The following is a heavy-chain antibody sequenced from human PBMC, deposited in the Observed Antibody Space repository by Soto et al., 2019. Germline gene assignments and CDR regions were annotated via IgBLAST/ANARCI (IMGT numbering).Heavy chain of an antibody. D-gene: IGHD2-15*01. CDR3: APHVSCSGGSCQYDAFAI. CDR1: EFTVSGHA. J-gene: IGHJ3*02. Sequence: EVQVLESGGGLVQPGGSLRISCEGSEFTVSGHAMTWIRQAPGKGPEWVSTITADGGTYYADSVKGRFAMSRDTSENTLYLQMNSLGAEDTAAYYCAPHVSCSGGSCQYDAFAIRGQGTMVTVSS. CDR2: ITADGGT. V-gene: IGHV3-23*01.